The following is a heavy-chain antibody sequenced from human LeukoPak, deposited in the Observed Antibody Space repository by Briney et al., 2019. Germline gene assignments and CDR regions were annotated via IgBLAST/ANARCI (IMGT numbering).Heavy chain of an antibody. V-gene: IGHV1-8*01. Sequence: ASVKVSCKASGYTFTSYDINWVRQATGQGLEWVGWMNPNSGNTGYAQKLQGRVTMTRNTSISTAYMELSSLRSEDTGVYYCARGRAVIQKPDNWFDPWGQGNLVTLSS. D-gene: IGHD6-25*01. CDR2: MNPNSGNT. J-gene: IGHJ5*02. CDR1: GYTFTSYD. CDR3: ARGRAVIQKPDNWFDP.